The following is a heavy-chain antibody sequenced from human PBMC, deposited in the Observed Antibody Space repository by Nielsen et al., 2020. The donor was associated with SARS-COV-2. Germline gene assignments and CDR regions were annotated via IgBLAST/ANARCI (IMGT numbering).Heavy chain of an antibody. CDR2: IYYSGST. D-gene: IGHD2-2*03. CDR3: ARAPLDIVVVPAADIPGARYFDY. J-gene: IGHJ4*02. V-gene: IGHV4-31*03. Sequence: SETLSLTCTVSGGSISSGGYYWSWIRQHPGKGLEWIGYIYYSGSTYYNLSLKSRVTISVDTSKNQFSLKLSSVTAADTAVYYCARAPLDIVVVPAADIPGARYFDYWGQGTLVTVSS. CDR1: GGSISSGGYY.